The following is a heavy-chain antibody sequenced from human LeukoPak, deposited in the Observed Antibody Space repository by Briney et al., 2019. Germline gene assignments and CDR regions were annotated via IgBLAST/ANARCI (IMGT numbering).Heavy chain of an antibody. CDR1: GFTFSSYS. Sequence: GGSLRLSCAASGFTFSSYSMNWVRQAPGKGLEWVSSISSSSSYIYYADSVKGRFTISRDNAKNSLYLQMNSLRAEDTAVYYCAKHGSRYYDSSGYSARIFDYWGQGTLVTVSS. CDR2: ISSSSSYI. V-gene: IGHV3-21*01. J-gene: IGHJ4*02. CDR3: AKHGSRYYDSSGYSARIFDY. D-gene: IGHD3-22*01.